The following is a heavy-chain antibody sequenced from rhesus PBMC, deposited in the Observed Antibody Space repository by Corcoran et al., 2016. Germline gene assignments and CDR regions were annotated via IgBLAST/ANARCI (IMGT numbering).Heavy chain of an antibody. CDR2: LYGSGGST. Sequence: QVQLQESGPGLVKPSETLPLTCAVSGASISSNYWSWIRQAPGKGLEWIGRLYGSGGSTDYTPSLKSRVTMSMDTSKNQFSLKLSSVTAADTAVYYWARGARGYSYSPFDYWGQGVLVTVSS. CDR1: GASISSNY. J-gene: IGHJ4*01. CDR3: ARGARGYSYSPFDY. V-gene: IGHV4S2*01. D-gene: IGHD5-12*01.